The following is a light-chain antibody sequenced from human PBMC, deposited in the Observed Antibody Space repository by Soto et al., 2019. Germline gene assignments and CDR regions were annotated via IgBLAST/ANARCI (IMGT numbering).Light chain of an antibody. Sequence: EIVLTQSPGTLSSSPGERATLSCRASQSVSSTYLAWYQQKPGQAPRLLISAASNRATGIPDRFSGSGSGTDFALTISRLEPDDFAVYYCQQYGTTSWTFGQGTRVEIK. J-gene: IGKJ1*01. CDR3: QQYGTTSWT. V-gene: IGKV3-20*01. CDR2: AAS. CDR1: QSVSSTY.